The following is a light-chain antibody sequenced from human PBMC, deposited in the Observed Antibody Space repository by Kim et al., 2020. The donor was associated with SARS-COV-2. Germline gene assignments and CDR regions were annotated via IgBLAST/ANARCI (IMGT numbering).Light chain of an antibody. V-gene: IGLV3-19*01. J-gene: IGLJ3*02. CDR3: NSRDSSGNHWV. CDR1: SLRSYY. CDR2: GKN. Sequence: SSELTQDPAVSVALGQTVRITCQGDSLRSYYASWYQQKPGQAPVLVIYGKNNRPSGIQDRFSGSSSGNTASLTITGAQAEDEADYYCNSRDSSGNHWVFGGGTQLTVL.